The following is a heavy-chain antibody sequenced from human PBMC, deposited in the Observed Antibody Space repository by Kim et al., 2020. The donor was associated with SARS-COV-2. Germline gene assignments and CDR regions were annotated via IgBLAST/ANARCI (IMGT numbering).Heavy chain of an antibody. CDR2: T. J-gene: IGHJ4*02. Sequence: TKYSQKFQGRVTITRDTSAGTAYMELSSLRSEDTAVYYCARGYSSGWLDYWGQGTLVTVSS. CDR3: ARGYSSGWLDY. V-gene: IGHV1-3*01. D-gene: IGHD6-19*01.